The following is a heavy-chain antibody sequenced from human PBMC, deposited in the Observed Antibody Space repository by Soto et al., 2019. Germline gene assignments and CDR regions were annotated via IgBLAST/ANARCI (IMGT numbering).Heavy chain of an antibody. Sequence: GGSLRLSCAASGFTFSSYSMNWVRQAPGKGLEWVSSISSSSSYIYYADSVKGRFTISRDNSKNTLYLQMNSLGAEDTAVYYCASRNYYESSGYYYWYYFDFWGQGTLVTVSS. D-gene: IGHD3-22*01. CDR2: ISSSSSYI. J-gene: IGHJ4*02. CDR1: GFTFSSYS. CDR3: ASRNYYESSGYYYWYYFDF. V-gene: IGHV3-21*04.